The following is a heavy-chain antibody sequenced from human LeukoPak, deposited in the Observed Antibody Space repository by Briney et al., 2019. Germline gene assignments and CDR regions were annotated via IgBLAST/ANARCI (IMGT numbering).Heavy chain of an antibody. CDR3: ARGPKSAPYFDY. CDR1: NFSISSGYY. J-gene: IGHJ4*02. V-gene: IGHV4-38-2*02. D-gene: IGHD6-6*01. Sequence: SETLSLTCTVSNFSISSGYYWGWIRQPPGKGLEWIGYIYHSGSTYYNPSLKSRVTISVDRSKNQFSLKLSSVTAADTAVYYCARGPKSAPYFDYWGQGTLVTVSS. CDR2: IYHSGST.